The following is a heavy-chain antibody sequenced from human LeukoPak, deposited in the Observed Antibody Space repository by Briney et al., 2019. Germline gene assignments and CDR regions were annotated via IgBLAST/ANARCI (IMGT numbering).Heavy chain of an antibody. CDR1: GFTFSNYA. D-gene: IGHD6-13*01. CDR2: IWYDGSNK. J-gene: IGHJ4*02. Sequence: PGGSLRLSCAASGFTFSNYAMHWVRQAPGKGLEWVAVIWYDGSNKYYGDSVKGRFTISRDNSKNTLYLQMNSLRAEDTAVYYCAKAYSTRWYYFDYWGQGTLVTVSS. CDR3: AKAYSTRWYYFDY. V-gene: IGHV3-33*06.